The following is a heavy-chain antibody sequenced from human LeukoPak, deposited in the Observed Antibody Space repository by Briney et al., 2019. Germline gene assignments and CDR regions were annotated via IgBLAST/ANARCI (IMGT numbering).Heavy chain of an antibody. CDR1: GFTFEKYV. Sequence: GGSLRLSCVASGFTFEKYVMNWVRQAPGKGLEWLATIYGSGVSISYADSLKGRYTISRDNSNNTLYLQMNSLRAEDTAMYFCAKDLGWELPAEAYWGQGTLVTVSS. CDR3: AKDLGWELPAEAY. V-gene: IGHV3-23*01. CDR2: IYGSGVSI. J-gene: IGHJ4*02. D-gene: IGHD1-26*01.